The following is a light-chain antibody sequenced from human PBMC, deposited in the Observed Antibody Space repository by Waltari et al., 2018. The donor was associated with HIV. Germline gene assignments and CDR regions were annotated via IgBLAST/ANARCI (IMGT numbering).Light chain of an antibody. CDR2: YDS. CDR1: NIGSKS. J-gene: IGLJ1*01. CDR3: QVWDSSSDAYV. V-gene: IGLV3-21*04. Sequence: SYVLAQPPSVSVAPGKTARITCGGNNIGSKSVHWYQKKPGQAPVVVIYYDSDRPSGIPERFSGSNSGNTATLTISRVEAGDEADYYCQVWDSSSDAYVFGTGPKVTVL.